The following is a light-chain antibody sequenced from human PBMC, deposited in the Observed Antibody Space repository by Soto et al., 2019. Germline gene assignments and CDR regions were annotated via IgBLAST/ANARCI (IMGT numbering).Light chain of an antibody. CDR3: QQSNSSPPT. CDR2: AAS. Sequence: DIQMTQSPSTLPASVGDRVTITCRASQSITNYLNWYQHKPGQAPNLLIYAASTLQAGVPSRFRGSGSGTDFTLTISSLQPEDFATYFCQQSNSSPPTFGGGTKVDIK. CDR1: QSITNY. V-gene: IGKV1-39*01. J-gene: IGKJ4*01.